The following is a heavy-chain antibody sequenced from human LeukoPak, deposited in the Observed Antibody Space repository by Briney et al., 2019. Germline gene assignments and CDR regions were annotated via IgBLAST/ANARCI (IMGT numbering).Heavy chain of an antibody. Sequence: GGSLRLSCAASGFTFSSYSMNWVRQAPGKGLEWVSSISSSSSYIYYADSVKGRFTISRDNAKNSQYLQMNSLRAEDTAVYYCARDVNDAFDIWGQGTMVTVSS. CDR1: GFTFSSYS. CDR3: ARDVNDAFDI. V-gene: IGHV3-21*01. CDR2: ISSSSSYI. J-gene: IGHJ3*02.